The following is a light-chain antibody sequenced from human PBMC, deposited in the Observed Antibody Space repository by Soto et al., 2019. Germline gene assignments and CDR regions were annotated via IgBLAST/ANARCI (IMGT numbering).Light chain of an antibody. CDR3: NSYTGTSALV. J-gene: IGLJ1*01. V-gene: IGLV2-14*03. Sequence: QSVLTQPASVSGSPGQSITISCTGTSSDVGSFKYVSWYQQHPGQAPKPMIYDVSNRPSGISDRFSGSKSGNTASLTISGLQAEDEADYYCNSYTGTSALVFGTGTKVTVL. CDR1: SSDVGSFKY. CDR2: DVS.